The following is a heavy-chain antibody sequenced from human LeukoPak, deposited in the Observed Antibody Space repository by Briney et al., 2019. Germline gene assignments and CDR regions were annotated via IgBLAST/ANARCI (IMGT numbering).Heavy chain of an antibody. Sequence: GRSLRLSCAASGFTFSSYGMHWVRQAPGKGLEWVAVISYDGSNKYYADSVKGRFTISRDNSKNTLYLQMNSLRAEDTAVYYCAKVGGYNSLDYWGQGTLVTVSS. J-gene: IGHJ4*02. CDR2: ISYDGSNK. CDR3: AKVGGYNSLDY. D-gene: IGHD5-24*01. CDR1: GFTFSSYG. V-gene: IGHV3-30*18.